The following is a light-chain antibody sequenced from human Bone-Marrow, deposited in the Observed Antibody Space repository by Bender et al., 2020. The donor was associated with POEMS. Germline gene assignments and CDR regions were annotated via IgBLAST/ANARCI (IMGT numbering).Light chain of an antibody. CDR1: SSDVGNYNL. Sequence: QSALTQPASVSGSPGQSITLSCTGTSSDVGNYNLVSWYQQYPGKAPKLLIYEDAKRPSGVSNRFSGSKSGNTASLTISGLQAEDEADYYCCSYVHSSTLLFGGGTKLTVL. V-gene: IGLV2-23*01. CDR2: EDA. CDR3: CSYVHSSTLL. J-gene: IGLJ2*01.